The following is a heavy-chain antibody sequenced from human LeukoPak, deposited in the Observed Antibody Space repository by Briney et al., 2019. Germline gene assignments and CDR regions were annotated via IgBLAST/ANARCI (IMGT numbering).Heavy chain of an antibody. D-gene: IGHD1-1*01. CDR2: INSDGSTT. V-gene: IGHV3-74*01. J-gene: IGHJ4*02. Sequence: GGSLRLSCAASGFTFSSYWMHWVRQAPGKGLVWVSRINSDGSTTNYADSVKGRFTISRDNSRNTVYLQMNSLRAEDTAIYYCARQLGDWGQGTLVTVSS. CDR3: ARQLGD. CDR1: GFTFSSYW.